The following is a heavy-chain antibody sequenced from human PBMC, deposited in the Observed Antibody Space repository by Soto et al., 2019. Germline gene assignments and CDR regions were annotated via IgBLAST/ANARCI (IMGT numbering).Heavy chain of an antibody. J-gene: IGHJ4*02. CDR3: ARASGYSDYDLDY. Sequence: GGSLRLSCAASGLTVSSSYMGWVRQAPGKGLQWVSVIYSAGSTYYANSVKGRFTISRDISTNMVYLQMSSLTDEDTAVYYCARASGYSDYDLDYWGQGTLVTVSS. D-gene: IGHD5-12*01. CDR2: IYSAGST. CDR1: GLTVSSSY. V-gene: IGHV3-53*01.